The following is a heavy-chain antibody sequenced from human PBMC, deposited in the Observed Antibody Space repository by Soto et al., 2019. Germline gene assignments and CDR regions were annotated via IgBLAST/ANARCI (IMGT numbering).Heavy chain of an antibody. CDR2: ISWNSGSI. Sequence: EVQLVESGGGLVQPGRSLRLSCAASGFTFDDYAMHWVRQAPGKGLEWVSGISWNSGSIGYADSVKGRFTISRDNAKNSLYLQMNSLRAEDTALYYCAKDIEASYGYNDAFDIWGQGTMVTVSS. J-gene: IGHJ3*02. CDR1: GFTFDDYA. D-gene: IGHD5-18*01. V-gene: IGHV3-9*01. CDR3: AKDIEASYGYNDAFDI.